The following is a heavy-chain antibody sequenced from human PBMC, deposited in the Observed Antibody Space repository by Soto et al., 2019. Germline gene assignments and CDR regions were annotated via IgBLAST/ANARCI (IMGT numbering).Heavy chain of an antibody. Sequence: PGEALKISCKGSGYSFTSYWIGWVRQMPGKGLEWMGIIYPGDSDTRYSPSFQGQVTISADKSISTAYLQWSSLKASDTAMYYCASGKFYDTSGSRMYGMDVWGQGTTVTAP. CDR2: IYPGDSDT. CDR3: ASGKFYDTSGSRMYGMDV. V-gene: IGHV5-51*01. CDR1: GYSFTSYW. D-gene: IGHD3-22*01. J-gene: IGHJ6*02.